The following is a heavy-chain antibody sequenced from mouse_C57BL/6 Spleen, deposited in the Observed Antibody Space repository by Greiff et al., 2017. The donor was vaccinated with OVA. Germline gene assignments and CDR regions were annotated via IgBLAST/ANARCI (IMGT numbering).Heavy chain of an antibody. Sequence: VQLQQSGPELVKPGASVKISCKASGYTFTDYYMNWVQQSPGKSLEWIGDINPNNGGTSYTQKFKGKATLTVDKSSSTAYMELRSLTSEDSAVYYCARVPDAYWGQGTLVTVSA. V-gene: IGHV1-26*01. D-gene: IGHD6-1*01. CDR2: INPNNGGT. CDR3: ARVPDAY. J-gene: IGHJ3*01. CDR1: GYTFTDYY.